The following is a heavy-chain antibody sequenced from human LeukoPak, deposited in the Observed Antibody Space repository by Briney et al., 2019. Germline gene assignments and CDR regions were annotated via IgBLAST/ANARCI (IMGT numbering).Heavy chain of an antibody. D-gene: IGHD4-17*01. V-gene: IGHV4-59*01. CDR1: GGSISSFF. CDR2: THESGTT. CDR3: ARSRGGYGDYGSWFDP. J-gene: IGHJ5*02. Sequence: SETLSLTCTVSGGSISSFFWNWIRQPPGKGLEWIAFTHESGTTNYNPSLKSRVTMSLDTSKNQFSLRLSSVTTADTAFYYCARSRGGYGDYGSWFDPWGQGTLVTVSS.